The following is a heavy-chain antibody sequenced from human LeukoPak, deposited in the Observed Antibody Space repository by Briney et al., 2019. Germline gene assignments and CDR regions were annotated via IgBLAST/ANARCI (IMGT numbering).Heavy chain of an antibody. CDR2: INHKGNT. CDR3: SMFGVALHSPDVLDL. D-gene: IGHD3-3*01. J-gene: IGHJ3*01. CDR1: GASFSGYY. Sequence: SETLSLTCGVYGASFSGYYWTWIRQSPGKGLEWIGDINHKGNTSYIKSLKSRVTISLDTSKNQVSLKLTSMTAADTAVYYCSMFGVALHSPDVLDLWGQGTTVTVSS. V-gene: IGHV4-34*03.